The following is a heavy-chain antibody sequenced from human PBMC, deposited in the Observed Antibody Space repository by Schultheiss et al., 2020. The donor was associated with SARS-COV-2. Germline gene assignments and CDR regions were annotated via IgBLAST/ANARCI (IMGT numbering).Heavy chain of an antibody. J-gene: IGHJ3*02. CDR3: ARSQGQLLYDAFDI. CDR2: ISFDGSNK. V-gene: IGHV3-30*03. Sequence: GGSLRLSCAASGFTFSSYGMHWVRQAPGKGLEWVAVISFDGSNKYYADSVKGRFTISRDNFNNTLDLQMNILRAEDTAVYYCARSQGQLLYDAFDIWGQGTMVTVSS. D-gene: IGHD2-2*02. CDR1: GFTFSSYG.